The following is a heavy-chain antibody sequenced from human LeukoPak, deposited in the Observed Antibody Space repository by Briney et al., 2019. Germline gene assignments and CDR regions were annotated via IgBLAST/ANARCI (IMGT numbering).Heavy chain of an antibody. D-gene: IGHD2-2*01. J-gene: IGHJ4*02. CDR3: ARAGSSTSPGFDY. V-gene: IGHV1-69*04. CDR1: GGTFSSYA. CDR2: IIPILGIA. Sequence: SVKVSCKASGGTFSSYAISWVRQTPGQGLEWMGRIIPILGIANYAQKFQGRVTITADKSTSTAYMELSSLRSEDTAVYYCARAGSSTSPGFDYWGQGTLVTVSS.